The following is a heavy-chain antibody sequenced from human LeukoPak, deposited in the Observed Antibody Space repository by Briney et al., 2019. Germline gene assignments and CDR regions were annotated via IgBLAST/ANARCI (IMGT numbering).Heavy chain of an antibody. CDR2: IYYGQTI. D-gene: IGHD5-12*01. CDR3: VRHDGRGGATMGALDS. Sequence: PSETLSLTCTISAASISSSSHHWGWIRQSPGKGLEWIGSIYYGQTIYYNPSLNSRVTISVLTSKDQFTLQLNSVTAADTAAYYCVRHDGRGGATMGALDSWGQGSLVTVSS. J-gene: IGHJ4*02. V-gene: IGHV4-39*01. CDR1: AASISSSSHH.